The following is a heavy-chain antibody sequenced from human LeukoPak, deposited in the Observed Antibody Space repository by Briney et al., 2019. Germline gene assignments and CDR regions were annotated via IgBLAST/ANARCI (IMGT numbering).Heavy chain of an antibody. J-gene: IGHJ4*02. D-gene: IGHD3-3*01. V-gene: IGHV3-73*01. CDR2: IRSKANNYAT. Sequence: QPGGSLRLSCAASGFTFSGSAMHWVRQASGKGLEWVGRIRSKANNYATAYAASAKGRFTVSRDDSKNTAYLQMNSLKTEDTAVYYCTRFYDFGLDYWGQGTLVTVSS. CDR1: GFTFSGSA. CDR3: TRFYDFGLDY.